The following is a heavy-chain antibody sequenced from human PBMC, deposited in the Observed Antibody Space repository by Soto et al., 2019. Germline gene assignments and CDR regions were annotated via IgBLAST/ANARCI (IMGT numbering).Heavy chain of an antibody. CDR3: ARRYGSSFDY. J-gene: IGHJ4*02. D-gene: IGHD3-10*01. CDR2: IYYSGST. CDR1: GGSISNYY. Sequence: SETLSLTCTVSGGSISNYYWSWIRQPPGKGLEWIGYIYYSGSTNYNPSLKSRVTISVDTSKNQFSLKLSSVTAADTAVYYCARRYGSSFDYWGQGTLVTVS. V-gene: IGHV4-59*08.